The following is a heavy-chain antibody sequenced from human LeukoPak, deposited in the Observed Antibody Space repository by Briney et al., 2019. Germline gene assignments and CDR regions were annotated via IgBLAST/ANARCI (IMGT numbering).Heavy chain of an antibody. CDR3: ARTYSGNSGLDY. V-gene: IGHV3-74*01. CDR1: GFTFSSYW. Sequence: SCAASGFTFSSYWMHWVRHAPGKGLVWVSRINSDGSGTIYANSVKGRFTTSRDNAKNTLYLQMNSLRAEDTAVYYCARTYSGNSGLDYWGQGTLLTVSS. D-gene: IGHD4-23*01. CDR2: INSDGSGT. J-gene: IGHJ4*02.